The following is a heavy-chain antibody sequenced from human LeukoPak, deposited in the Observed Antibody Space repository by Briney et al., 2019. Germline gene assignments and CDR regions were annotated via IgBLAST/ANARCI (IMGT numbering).Heavy chain of an antibody. D-gene: IGHD3-10*01. CDR3: ARRLRGSGNWDFDY. CDR1: GGSISSSSYY. J-gene: IGHJ4*02. V-gene: IGHV4-39*01. Sequence: SETLSLTCTVSGGSISSSSYYWGWIRQPPGKGLEWIGSIYYSGNTYYNPSLKSRVTISVETSKNQFSLNVRSVAAADTAVHYCARRLRGSGNWDFDYWGQGTLVTVSS. CDR2: IYYSGNT.